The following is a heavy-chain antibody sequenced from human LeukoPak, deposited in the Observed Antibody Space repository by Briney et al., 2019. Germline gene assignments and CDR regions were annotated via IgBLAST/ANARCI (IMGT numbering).Heavy chain of an antibody. CDR1: GGSISSYY. CDR3: ARVGAAVRRDAFDI. V-gene: IGHV4-59*01. Sequence: SETLSLTCTVSGGSISSYYWSWIRQPPGKGLEWIGYIYHSGSTNYNPSLKSRVTISVDTSKNQFSLKLSSVTAADTAVYYCARVGAAVRRDAFDIWGQGTMVTVSS. J-gene: IGHJ3*02. D-gene: IGHD6-13*01. CDR2: IYHSGST.